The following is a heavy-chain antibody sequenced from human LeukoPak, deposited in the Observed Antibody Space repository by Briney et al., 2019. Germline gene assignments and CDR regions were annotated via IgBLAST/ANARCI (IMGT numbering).Heavy chain of an antibody. CDR1: EFTFSDSY. CDR2: ISGSGGDI. CDR3: AKGAGRDGGP. Sequence: PGGSLRLSCAASEFTFSDSYMSWIRQTPGKGLEWLSYISGSGGDIAYTEAVKGRMTNSRDNANNSLYLQRNSLTVEDTAVYYCAKGAGRDGGPWGQGTLVTVSS. J-gene: IGHJ5*02. D-gene: IGHD5-24*01. V-gene: IGHV3-11*04.